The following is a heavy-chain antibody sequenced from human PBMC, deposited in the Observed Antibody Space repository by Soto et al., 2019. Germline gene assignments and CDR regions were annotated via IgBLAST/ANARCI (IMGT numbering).Heavy chain of an antibody. V-gene: IGHV3-74*01. Sequence: EVQLVESGGGIVQPGGSLRLSCAASGFTFSSFWMHWVRRAPGKGLVWVSRIKGDGTTRDYADSVKGRFTISRDNAKNTVYLQMSSLRVEDTAVYYCGRDLHIAAADNRGQGTLVTVSS. D-gene: IGHD6-13*01. J-gene: IGHJ4*02. CDR1: GFTFSSFW. CDR3: GRDLHIAAADN. CDR2: IKGDGTTR.